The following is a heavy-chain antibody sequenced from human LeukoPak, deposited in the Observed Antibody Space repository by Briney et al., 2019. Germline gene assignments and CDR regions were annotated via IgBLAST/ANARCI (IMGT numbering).Heavy chain of an antibody. CDR3: ARVIVVGDQSYYFDY. CDR2: IYYSGST. D-gene: IGHD3-22*01. V-gene: IGHV4-31*03. CDR1: GGSINYYY. J-gene: IGHJ4*02. Sequence: TLSLTCTVSGGSINYYYWMWIRQHPGRGLEWIGYIYYSGSTYYNPSLKSRVTISVDTSKNQFSLKLSSVTAADTAVYYCARVIVVGDQSYYFDYWGQGTLVTVSS.